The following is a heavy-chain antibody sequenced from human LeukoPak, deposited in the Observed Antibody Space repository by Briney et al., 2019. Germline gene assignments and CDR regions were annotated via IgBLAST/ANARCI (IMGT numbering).Heavy chain of an antibody. V-gene: IGHV1-3*01. CDR3: ARVGWWVGAFDI. CDR1: GYTFINYG. J-gene: IGHJ3*02. D-gene: IGHD2-15*01. CDR2: INAGNGNT. Sequence: ASVKVSCKASGYTFINYGISWVRQAPGQRLEWMGWINAGNGNTKYSQKFQGRVTITRDTSASTAYMELSSLRSEDTAVYYCARVGWWVGAFDIWGQGTMVTVSS.